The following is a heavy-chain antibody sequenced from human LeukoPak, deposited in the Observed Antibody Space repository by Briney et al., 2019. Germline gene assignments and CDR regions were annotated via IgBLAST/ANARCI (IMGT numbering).Heavy chain of an antibody. CDR2: ISGSGGST. Sequence: GGSLRLSCAASGFTFSSYAMSWVRQAPGKGLEWVSAISGSGGSTYYADSVKGRFTISRDNSKNTLYLQMNSLRAEDTAVYYCAREAERGSSGYYSIYFDYWGQGTLVTVSS. CDR1: GFTFSSYA. J-gene: IGHJ4*02. V-gene: IGHV3-23*01. CDR3: AREAERGSSGYYSIYFDY. D-gene: IGHD3-22*01.